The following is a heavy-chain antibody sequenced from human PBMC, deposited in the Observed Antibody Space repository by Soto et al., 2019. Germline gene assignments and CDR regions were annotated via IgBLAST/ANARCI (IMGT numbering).Heavy chain of an antibody. D-gene: IGHD2-8*01. CDR2: ISAYNGNT. V-gene: IGHV1-18*01. Sequence: ASVKVSCKASGGTFSSYTISWVRQAPGQGLEWMGWISAYNGNTNYAQKLQGRVTMTTDTSTSTAYMELRSLRSDDTAMYYCARPTNRGKNYYGMDVWGQGTTVTVSS. CDR1: GGTFSSYT. CDR3: ARPTNRGKNYYGMDV. J-gene: IGHJ6*02.